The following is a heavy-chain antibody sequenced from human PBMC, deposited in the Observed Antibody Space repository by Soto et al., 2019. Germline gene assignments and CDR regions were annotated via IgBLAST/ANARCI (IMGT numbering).Heavy chain of an antibody. Sequence: GGSLRLSCAASGFTFDMYAVSWVRQAPGKGLEWVAAFSRSDDSRYYADSVKGRFTVSRDNSKKTLSLQMNSLRAEDTAVYYCAKGAGAGYSSSWLFDSWGQGTLVTVSS. CDR2: FSRSDDSR. CDR3: AKGAGAGYSSSWLFDS. V-gene: IGHV3-23*01. CDR1: GFTFDMYA. J-gene: IGHJ4*02. D-gene: IGHD6-13*01.